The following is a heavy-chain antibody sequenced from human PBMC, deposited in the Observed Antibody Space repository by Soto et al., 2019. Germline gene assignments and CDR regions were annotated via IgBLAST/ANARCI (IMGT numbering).Heavy chain of an antibody. CDR1: GYSISIGNY. Sequence: PSETLSLTCPVSGYSISIGNYWGWIRQPPGKRLEWIGSIYQSGSTYYNPSLRSRATISVDTSKNQFSLKLSSVNAADTAVYYCARVLGAPLYYFDYWGQGILVTVSS. D-gene: IGHD1-26*01. CDR3: ARVLGAPLYYFDY. J-gene: IGHJ4*02. V-gene: IGHV4-38-2*02. CDR2: IYQSGST.